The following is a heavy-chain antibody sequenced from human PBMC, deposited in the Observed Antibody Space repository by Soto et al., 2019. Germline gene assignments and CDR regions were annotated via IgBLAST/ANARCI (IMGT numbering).Heavy chain of an antibody. J-gene: IGHJ4*02. Sequence: QVQVVESGGAVVQPGRSLRLSCAASGFTFSSFALHWVRQAPGKGLEWVAVISYDGSNKYYADSVKGRFTISRDNSKNTMYLQMNSLRTEDTAVDYCAIAYPQVGSNYCDYWGQGTLVTVTS. D-gene: IGHD1-26*01. CDR3: AIAYPQVGSNYCDY. V-gene: IGHV3-30-3*01. CDR1: GFTFSSFA. CDR2: ISYDGSNK.